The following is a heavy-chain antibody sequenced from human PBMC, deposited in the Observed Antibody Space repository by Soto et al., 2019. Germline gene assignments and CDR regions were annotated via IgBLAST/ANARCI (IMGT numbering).Heavy chain of an antibody. CDR3: ARELVVVAATPGTWFDP. V-gene: IGHV1-69*13. D-gene: IGHD2-15*01. J-gene: IGHJ5*02. CDR1: GGTFSSYA. CDR2: IIPIFGTA. Sequence: ASVKVSCKASGGTFSSYAISWVRQAPGQGLEWMGGIIPIFGTANYAQKFQGRVTITADGSTSTAYMELSSLRSEDTAVYYCARELVVVAATPGTWFDPWGQGTLVTVSS.